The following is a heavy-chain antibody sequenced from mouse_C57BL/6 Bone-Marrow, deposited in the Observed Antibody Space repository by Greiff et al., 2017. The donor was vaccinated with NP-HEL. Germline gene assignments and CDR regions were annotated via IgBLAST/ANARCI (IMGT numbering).Heavy chain of an antibody. Sequence: EVKVVESGGGLVQPGGSLKLSCAASGFTFSDYYMYWVRQTPEKRLEWVAYISNGGGSTYYPDTVKGRFTISRDNAKNTLYLQMSRLKSEDTAMYYCARHDGSSYYAMDYWGQGTSVTVSS. D-gene: IGHD1-1*01. CDR2: ISNGGGST. CDR1: GFTFSDYY. CDR3: ARHDGSSYYAMDY. V-gene: IGHV5-12*01. J-gene: IGHJ4*01.